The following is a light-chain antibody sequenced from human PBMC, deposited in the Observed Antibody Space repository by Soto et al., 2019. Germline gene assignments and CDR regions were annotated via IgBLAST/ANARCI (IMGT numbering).Light chain of an antibody. CDR1: QSVSSSY. CDR2: GAF. Sequence: EIVLTQSPGTLSLSPGERATLSCRASQSVSSSYLAWYQQKPGQAPRLLIYGAFSRATGIPDRFTGSGSGTDFTLTINTLEPEDFAVYYCQQYSSSYTFGQGTKLEIK. CDR3: QQYSSSYT. J-gene: IGKJ2*01. V-gene: IGKV3-20*01.